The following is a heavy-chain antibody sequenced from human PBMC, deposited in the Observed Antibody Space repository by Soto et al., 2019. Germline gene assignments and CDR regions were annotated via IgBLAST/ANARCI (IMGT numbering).Heavy chain of an antibody. Sequence: PGGSLRLSCAASGFTVSSNYMSWVRQAPGKGLEWVSVIYSGGSTYYADSVKGRFTISRDNSKNTLYLQMNSLRAEDTAVYYCARRSSVADDYYYYYGMDVWGQGTTVTVSS. J-gene: IGHJ6*02. CDR1: GFTVSSNY. D-gene: IGHD6-19*01. V-gene: IGHV3-53*01. CDR2: IYSGGST. CDR3: ARRSSVADDYYYYYGMDV.